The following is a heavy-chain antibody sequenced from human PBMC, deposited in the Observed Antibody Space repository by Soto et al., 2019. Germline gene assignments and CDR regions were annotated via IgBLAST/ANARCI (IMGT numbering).Heavy chain of an antibody. CDR1: GYSFTSYW. CDR2: IYPGDSDT. Sequence: GESLKISCKGSGYSFTSYWIGWVRQMPGKGLEWMGIIYPGDSDTRYSPSFQGQDTISADKSISTAYLQWSSLKASDTAMYYCSRDRQYPRIWFEPWGQGTLVTVAS. V-gene: IGHV5-51*01. CDR3: SRDRQYPRIWFEP. D-gene: IGHD4-4*01. J-gene: IGHJ5*02.